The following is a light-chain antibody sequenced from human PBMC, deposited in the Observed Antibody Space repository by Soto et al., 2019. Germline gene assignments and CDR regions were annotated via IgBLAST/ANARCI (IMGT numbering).Light chain of an antibody. CDR1: QSVSSSY. CDR2: GAS. J-gene: IGKJ1*01. CDR3: QQYGSSRTWT. Sequence: EIVLTQSPGTLSLSPGERATLSSRASQSVSSSYLAWYQQKPAQAPRLIIYGASSRATGIPDRFSGSGSGTDFTLTLSRLEPEDFAVYYCQQYGSSRTWTFGQGTKVDIK. V-gene: IGKV3-20*01.